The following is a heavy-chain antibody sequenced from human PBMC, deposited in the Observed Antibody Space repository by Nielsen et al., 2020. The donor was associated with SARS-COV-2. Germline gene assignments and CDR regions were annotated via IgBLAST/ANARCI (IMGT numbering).Heavy chain of an antibody. J-gene: IGHJ4*02. CDR2: IFSNDEK. CDR3: ARELWFGGHYFDY. D-gene: IGHD3-10*01. V-gene: IGHV2-26*01. CDR1: GFSLSNARMG. Sequence: SGPTLVKPTETLTLTCTVSGFSLSNARMGVSWIRPPPGKALEWLAHIFSNDEKSYSTSLKSRLTISKDTSKSQVVLTMTNMDPVDTATYYCARELWFGGHYFDYWGQGTLVTVSS.